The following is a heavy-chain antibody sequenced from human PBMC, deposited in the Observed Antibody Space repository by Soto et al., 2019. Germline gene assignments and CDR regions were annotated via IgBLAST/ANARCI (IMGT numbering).Heavy chain of an antibody. CDR3: ARPPRGMLVGAIYFDY. J-gene: IGHJ4*02. CDR1: GFTFSSYA. V-gene: IGHV3-30-3*01. D-gene: IGHD1-26*01. Sequence: QVQLVESGGGVVQPGRSLRLSCAASGFTFSSYAMHWVRQAPGKGLEWVAVISYDGSNKYYADSVKGRFTISRDNSKNSLYLQMNSLRAEDTAVYYCARPPRGMLVGAIYFDYWGQGTLVTVSS. CDR2: ISYDGSNK.